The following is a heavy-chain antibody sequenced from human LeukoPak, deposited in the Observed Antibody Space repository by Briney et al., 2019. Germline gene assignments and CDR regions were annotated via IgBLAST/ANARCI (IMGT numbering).Heavy chain of an antibody. CDR2: IYYSGST. D-gene: IGHD3/OR15-3a*01. CDR1: GGSISTSTYY. J-gene: IGHJ6*02. V-gene: IGHV4-39*01. Sequence: PSGTLSLTCTVSGGSISTSTYYWGWIRQPPGRGLECIGSIYYSGSTYYNPSLKSRVTISVDTSKNRFSLRLSSVTAADTAMYYCARQQSDWASGPGMDVWGQGTTVTVSS. CDR3: ARQQSDWASGPGMDV.